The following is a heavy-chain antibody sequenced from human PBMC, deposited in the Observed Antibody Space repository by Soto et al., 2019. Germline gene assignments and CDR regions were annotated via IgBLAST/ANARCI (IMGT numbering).Heavy chain of an antibody. Sequence: QVQLVQSGAEVKKPGSSVKVSCKASGGTFSSYAISWVRQAPGQGLEWMGGIIPIFGTTNYAQKFQGRVTITADEPXSXXYMELSSLRSEDTAVYYCARVVTVVKSFHYWYFDLWGRGTLVTVSS. CDR1: GGTFSSYA. J-gene: IGHJ2*01. CDR2: IIPIFGTT. V-gene: IGHV1-69*12. CDR3: ARVVTVVKSFHYWYFDL. D-gene: IGHD2-15*01.